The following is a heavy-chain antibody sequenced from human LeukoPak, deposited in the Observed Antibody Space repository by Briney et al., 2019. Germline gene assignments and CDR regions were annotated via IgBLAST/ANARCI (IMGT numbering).Heavy chain of an antibody. CDR2: INSDGRST. Sequence: GGSLRLSCAASGFTFSSYWMHWVRQAPGKGLVWVSRINSDGRSTSYADSVKGRFTISRDNAKNTLYLQMNSLRAQDTAVYYCAGIAVASDYWGQGTLVTVSS. V-gene: IGHV3-74*01. J-gene: IGHJ4*02. D-gene: IGHD6-19*01. CDR3: AGIAVASDY. CDR1: GFTFSSYW.